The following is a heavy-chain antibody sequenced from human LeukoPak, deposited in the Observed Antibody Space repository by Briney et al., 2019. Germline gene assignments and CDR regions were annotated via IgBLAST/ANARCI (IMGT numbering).Heavy chain of an antibody. CDR2: IYHSGST. V-gene: IGHV4-59*01. D-gene: IGHD5-18*01. J-gene: IGHJ4*02. Sequence: SETLSLTCAVYGGSFSGYYWSWIRQPPGKGLEWIGSIYHSGSTNYNPSLKSRVTISVDTSKNQFSLKLSSVTAADTAVYYCARVLGGYSYGSFDYWGQGTLVTVSS. CDR1: GGSFSGYY. CDR3: ARVLGGYSYGSFDY.